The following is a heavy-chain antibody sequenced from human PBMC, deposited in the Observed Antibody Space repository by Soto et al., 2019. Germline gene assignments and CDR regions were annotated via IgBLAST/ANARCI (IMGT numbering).Heavy chain of an antibody. D-gene: IGHD7-27*01. CDR1: GDSITTYKW. CDR3: ATCQLGEYYYAMDM. Sequence: SETLSLTCGVSGDSITTYKWWTWVRQTPGRGLEWIGEIYDSGNTRYNPSLRSRVTISKDTSKNQLSLKLNSVTVADTAVYYCATCQLGEYYYAMDMWGPGTTVTVSS. J-gene: IGHJ6*02. CDR2: IYDSGNT. V-gene: IGHV4-4*02.